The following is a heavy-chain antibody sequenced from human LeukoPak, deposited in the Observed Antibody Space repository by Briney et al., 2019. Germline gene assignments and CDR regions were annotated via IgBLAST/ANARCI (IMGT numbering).Heavy chain of an antibody. Sequence: PSETLSLTCSVSGGSISSSSYYWGWIRQPPGKGLEWIGSIYYSGSTYYNPSLKSRVTISVDTSKNQFSLKLSSMTAPDTAVYYCARGRAAAGSWATFDYWGQGTLVTVSS. CDR1: GGSISSSSYY. D-gene: IGHD6-13*01. J-gene: IGHJ4*02. CDR3: ARGRAAAGSWATFDY. CDR2: IYYSGST. V-gene: IGHV4-39*01.